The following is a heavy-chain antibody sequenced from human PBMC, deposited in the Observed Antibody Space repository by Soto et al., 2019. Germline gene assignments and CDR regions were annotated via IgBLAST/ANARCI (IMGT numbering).Heavy chain of an antibody. CDR3: GRGIKVETGSY. CDR2: ISAYNGNT. Sequence: QVSLVQSGAEVKKPGASVKVSCKASGYTFTSYGISWVRQAPGQGLEWMGWISAYNGNTNYAPKLQGRVTMTTDTTTREAKMELRSLGSDDTAVYYCGRGIKVETGSYWGQGTLVTVSS. D-gene: IGHD5-18*01. J-gene: IGHJ4*02. CDR1: GYTFTSYG. V-gene: IGHV1-18*01.